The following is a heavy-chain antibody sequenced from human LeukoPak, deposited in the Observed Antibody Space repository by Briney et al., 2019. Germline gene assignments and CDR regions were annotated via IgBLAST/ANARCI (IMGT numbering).Heavy chain of an antibody. Sequence: SETLSLTCAVYGGSFSGYCWSWIRQPPGKGLEWIAYIYYSGSTNYNPSLKSRVSVSVDTSKNLFSLRLSSVTTADTAVYYCARHAVYSGDYSFWFDPWGLGTLVTVSS. V-gene: IGHV4-59*08. D-gene: IGHD1-26*01. CDR2: IYYSGST. J-gene: IGHJ5*02. CDR3: ARHAVYSGDYSFWFDP. CDR1: GGSFSGYC.